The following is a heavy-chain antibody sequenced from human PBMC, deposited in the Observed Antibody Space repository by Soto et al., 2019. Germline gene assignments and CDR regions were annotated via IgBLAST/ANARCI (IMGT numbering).Heavy chain of an antibody. CDR2: IYSGGST. V-gene: IGHV3-66*01. CDR1: GFTVSSNY. CDR3: ARAKPEAIAVAGLKYYFDY. J-gene: IGHJ4*02. Sequence: GGSLRLSCAASGFTVSSNYMSWVRQAPGKGLEWVSVIYSGGSTYYADSVKGRFTISRDNSKNTLYLQMNSLRAEDTAVYYCARAKPEAIAVAGLKYYFDYWGQGTLVTVSS. D-gene: IGHD6-19*01.